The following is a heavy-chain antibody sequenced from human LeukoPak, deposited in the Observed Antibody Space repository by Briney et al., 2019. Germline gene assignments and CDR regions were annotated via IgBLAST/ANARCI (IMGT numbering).Heavy chain of an antibody. CDR3: AKDIRGATVTDYGMDV. CDR1: GFSFDDYV. Sequence: PGRSLRLSCAASGFSFDDYVMHWVRQVPGKGLEWVSGISWNSASIGYADSVKGRFTISRDNAKNFLYPQMNSLRVEDTALYYCAKDIRGATVTDYGMDVWGQGTTVTVSS. CDR2: ISWNSASI. D-gene: IGHD4-17*01. V-gene: IGHV3-9*01. J-gene: IGHJ6*02.